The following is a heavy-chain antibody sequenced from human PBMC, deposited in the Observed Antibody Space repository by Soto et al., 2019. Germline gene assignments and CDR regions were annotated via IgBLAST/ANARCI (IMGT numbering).Heavy chain of an antibody. D-gene: IGHD5-18*01. CDR3: ARSGYSYGPYPLLY. V-gene: IGHV4-31*03. CDR2: IYYSGST. J-gene: IGHJ4*02. Sequence: QVQLQESGPGLVKPSQTLSLTCTVSGGSISSGGYYWSWIRQPPGKGLEWIGYIYYSGSTYYNPSLTSRVSISVDTSKNLYSLKLSSVTAADTAVYYWARSGYSYGPYPLLYWGQGTLVTVCS. CDR1: GGSISSGGYY.